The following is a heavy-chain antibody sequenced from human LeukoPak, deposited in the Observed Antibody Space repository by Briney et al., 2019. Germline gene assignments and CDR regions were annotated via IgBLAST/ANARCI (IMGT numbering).Heavy chain of an antibody. D-gene: IGHD5-18*01. Sequence: PGGSLRLSCAASGFTFSSYAMSWVRQAPGKGLEWVSAISGSGGSTYYADSVKGRFTISRDNAKNSLYLQMNSLRAEDTAVYYCARGGAYSYGYTNYMDVWGKGATVTISS. J-gene: IGHJ6*03. CDR1: GFTFSSYA. CDR3: ARGGAYSYGYTNYMDV. V-gene: IGHV3-23*01. CDR2: ISGSGGST.